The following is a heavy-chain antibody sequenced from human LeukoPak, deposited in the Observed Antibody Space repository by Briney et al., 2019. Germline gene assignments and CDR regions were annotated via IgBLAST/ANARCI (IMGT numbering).Heavy chain of an antibody. D-gene: IGHD6-25*01. V-gene: IGHV1-24*01. CDR2: FYPEDGET. J-gene: IGHJ5*02. CDR1: GCTLTELS. CDR3: ATFVGPRLSWFDP. Sequence: ASVKVSCKVSGCTLTELSIHWVRPAAGKGPEWKGGFYPEDGETTYAQKFQGRVTMTEDTSTDTAYMELSSLRSEDTAVYYCATFVGPRLSWFDPWGQGTLVTVSS.